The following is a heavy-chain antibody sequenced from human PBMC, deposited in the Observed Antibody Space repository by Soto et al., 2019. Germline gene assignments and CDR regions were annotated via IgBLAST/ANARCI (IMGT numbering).Heavy chain of an antibody. D-gene: IGHD6-13*01. V-gene: IGHV4-59*01. J-gene: IGHJ6*02. CDR2: IYYSGST. CDR3: ARDRGIAAAGYYYYGMDV. Sequence: SETLSLTCTVSGGSISSYYWSWIRQPPGKGLEWIGYIYYSGSTNYNPSLKSRVTISVDTSKNQFSLKLSSVTAADTAVYYCARDRGIAAAGYYYYGMDVWGQGTTVTVS. CDR1: GGSISSYY.